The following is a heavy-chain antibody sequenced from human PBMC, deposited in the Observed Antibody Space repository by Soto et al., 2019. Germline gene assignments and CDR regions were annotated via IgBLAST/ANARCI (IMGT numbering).Heavy chain of an antibody. Sequence: GSGPTLVNPTQTLTLTCTFSGFSRNTRAVGVGWIRQPPGKALEWLALINWNDDERYSPSLKDRLTITKDTSRNHVVLTMTNVDPVDTATYYCAHRHDLGGFDIWGQGTTVTVSS. J-gene: IGHJ3*02. D-gene: IGHD2-15*01. CDR1: GFSRNTRAVG. CDR3: AHRHDLGGFDI. V-gene: IGHV2-5*01. CDR2: INWNDDE.